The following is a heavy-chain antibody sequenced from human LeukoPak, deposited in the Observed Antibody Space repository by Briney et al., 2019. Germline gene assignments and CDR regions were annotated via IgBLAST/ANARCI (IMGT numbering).Heavy chain of an antibody. CDR2: IYYPGTT. CDR1: GGSIGSSGFY. J-gene: IGHJ4*02. V-gene: IGHV4-39*07. Sequence: SETLSLTCKVSGGSIGSSGFYWGWFRQPPGKGLEWIGSIYYPGTTHYNPSLESRVTISVDTSKNQFSLKLSSVTAADTAVYYCARVTLVYYYDSSGSYFDYWGQGTLVTVSS. CDR3: ARVTLVYYYDSSGSYFDY. D-gene: IGHD3-22*01.